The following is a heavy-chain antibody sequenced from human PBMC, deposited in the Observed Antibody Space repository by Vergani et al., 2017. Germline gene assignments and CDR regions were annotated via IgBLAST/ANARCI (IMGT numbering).Heavy chain of an antibody. V-gene: IGHV3-74*01. J-gene: IGHJ6*02. CDR1: GFTFSSYW. Sequence: EVQLVESGGGLVQPGGSLRLSCAASGFTFSSYWMHRVRQAPGKGLVWVSRINSDGSSTSYADAVKGRFTISRDNAKNTLYLQMNSLRAEDTAVYYCARGGPQGAYSSDYYYYYGMDVWGQGP. D-gene: IGHD5-18*01. CDR2: INSDGSST. CDR3: ARGGPQGAYSSDYYYYYGMDV.